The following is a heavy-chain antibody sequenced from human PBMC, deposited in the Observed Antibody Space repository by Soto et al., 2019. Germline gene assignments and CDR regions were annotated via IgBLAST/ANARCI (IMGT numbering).Heavy chain of an antibody. CDR2: IYYRGNT. V-gene: IGHV4-59*01. J-gene: IGHJ4*02. CDR1: GGSMTGYY. CDR3: ARPRIAAGGTTHYDY. Sequence: SETLSLTCTVSGGSMTGYYWDWIRQTPGKGLEWIGYIYYRGNTNYNPSLESRVTISVDTSKSQFSLKLSSLTAADAAVYYCARPRIAAGGTTHYDYWGQGTLVTVSS. D-gene: IGHD6-13*01.